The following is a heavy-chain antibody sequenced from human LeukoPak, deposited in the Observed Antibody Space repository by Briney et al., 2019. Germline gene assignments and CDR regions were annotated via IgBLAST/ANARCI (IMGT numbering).Heavy chain of an antibody. Sequence: PSQTLSLTCSVSGGSISSGRYYWSWIRQPAGKGLEWIGRIYTSGSTNYNPSLQSRVTVSVDTSKDQFSLKLSSVTAADTAVYYCARERAAAGVFDYWGQGTLVTVSS. V-gene: IGHV4-61*02. CDR1: GGSISSGRYY. D-gene: IGHD6-13*01. J-gene: IGHJ4*02. CDR3: ARERAAAGVFDY. CDR2: IYTSGST.